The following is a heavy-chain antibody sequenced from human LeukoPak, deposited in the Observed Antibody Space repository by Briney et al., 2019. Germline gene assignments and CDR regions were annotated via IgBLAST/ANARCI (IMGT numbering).Heavy chain of an antibody. CDR1: GFSFSNYW. J-gene: IGHJ6*03. CDR3: AKGGEDYYYMDV. CDR2: IQGDGGVK. D-gene: IGHD2-15*01. V-gene: IGHV3-7*03. Sequence: GGSLRLSCVASGFSFSNYWMSWVRQAPGKGLQWVANIQGDGGVKDYVDSVKGRFTISRDNSKNTLYLQMNSLRAEDTAVYYCAKGGEDYYYMDVWGKGTTVTISS.